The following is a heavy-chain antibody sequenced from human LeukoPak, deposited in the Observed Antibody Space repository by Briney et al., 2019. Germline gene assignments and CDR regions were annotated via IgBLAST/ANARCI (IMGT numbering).Heavy chain of an antibody. D-gene: IGHD5-18*01. CDR2: INPNNGGT. CDR1: GYTFTGYY. CDR3: AAKIGYSYGFGY. V-gene: IGHV1-2*02. J-gene: IGHJ4*02. Sequence: GASVKVSCKASGYTFTGYYMHWVRQAPGQGLEWMGWINPNNGGTNYAQKFQGRVTMTRDTSISTAYMELSRLRSDDTAVYYRAAKIGYSYGFGYWGQGTLVTVSS.